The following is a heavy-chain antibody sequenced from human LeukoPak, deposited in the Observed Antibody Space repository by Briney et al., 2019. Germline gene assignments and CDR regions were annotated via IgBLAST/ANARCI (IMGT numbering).Heavy chain of an antibody. D-gene: IGHD4-17*01. Sequence: GGSLRLSCAASGFTFSSYAMHWVRQAPGKGLEWVAVISCDGSNKYYADSVKGRFTISRDNSKNTLYLQMNSLRAEDTAVYYCARDHSLYGDYQDFDYWGQGTLVTVSS. CDR3: ARDHSLYGDYQDFDY. CDR2: ISCDGSNK. V-gene: IGHV3-30*04. CDR1: GFTFSSYA. J-gene: IGHJ4*02.